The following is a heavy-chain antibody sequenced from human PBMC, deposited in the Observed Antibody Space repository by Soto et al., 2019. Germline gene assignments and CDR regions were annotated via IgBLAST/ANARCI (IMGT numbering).Heavy chain of an antibody. V-gene: IGHV1-3*01. CDR2: INAGNGNT. Sequence: ASVKVSCKASGYTFTSYAMHWVHQAPGQRLEWMGWINAGNGNTKYSQKFQGRVTITRDTSASTAYMELSSLRSEDTAVYYCARDAWVSSWARLGTPRYYYGMDAWGQGTTVTVSS. CDR3: ARDAWVSSWARLGTPRYYYGMDA. D-gene: IGHD6-13*01. J-gene: IGHJ6*02. CDR1: GYTFTSYA.